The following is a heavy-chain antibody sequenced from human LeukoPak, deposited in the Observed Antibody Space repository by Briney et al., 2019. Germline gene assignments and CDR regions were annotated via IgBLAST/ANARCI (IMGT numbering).Heavy chain of an antibody. CDR2: ISGSGGST. CDR1: GFTFSSYA. V-gene: IGHV3-23*01. J-gene: IGHJ3*02. Sequence: PGGSLRLSCAASGFTFSSYAMSWVRQAPGKGLEWVSAISGSGGSTYYADSVKGRFTISRDNSKNTLYLQMNSLRGEDTAVYYCARSYGGRGQSYGWDAFDIWGQGTMVTVSS. D-gene: IGHD5-18*01. CDR3: ARSYGGRGQSYGWDAFDI.